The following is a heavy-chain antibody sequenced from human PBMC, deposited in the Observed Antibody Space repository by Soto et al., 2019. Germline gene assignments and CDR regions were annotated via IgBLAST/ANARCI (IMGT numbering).Heavy chain of an antibody. CDR3: AKDLGGYADYYYGMDV. CDR2: ISWDGGST. D-gene: IGHD5-12*01. J-gene: IGHJ6*02. V-gene: IGHV3-43*01. CDR1: GFTFDDYT. Sequence: PGGSLRLSCAASGFTFDDYTMHWVRQAPGKGLEWVSLISWDGGSTYYADSVKGRFTISRDNSKNSLYLQVNSLRTEDTALYYCAKDLGGYADYYYGMDVWGQGTTVTV.